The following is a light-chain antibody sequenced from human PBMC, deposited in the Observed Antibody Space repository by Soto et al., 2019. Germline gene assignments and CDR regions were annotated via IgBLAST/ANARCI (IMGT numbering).Light chain of an antibody. CDR1: LSVSSN. CDR3: QQYHNWPCT. V-gene: IGKV3-15*01. J-gene: IGKJ3*01. Sequence: EIEMTQSPATLSVSPGERATLSCRASLSVSSNLAWYQQKPGKAPRLLIYGASTRAAGIPARFSGSGSGTEFTLTISSLQSEDFAVYYCQQYHNWPCTFGRGTKVEIK. CDR2: GAS.